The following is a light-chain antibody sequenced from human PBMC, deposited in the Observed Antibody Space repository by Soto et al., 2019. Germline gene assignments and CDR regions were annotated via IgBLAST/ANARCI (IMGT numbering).Light chain of an antibody. CDR1: SSTIGSNY. CDR3: AAWDDRLGGRV. J-gene: IGLJ1*01. V-gene: IGLV1-47*01. CDR2: KNT. Sequence: QSALSQPPSASGTPGQTVTISCSGSSSTIGSNYVFWYQQLPGTAPKLLIYKNTQRPSGVPDRFSGSKSGTSASLAISGLRSEDEADYYCAAWDDRLGGRVFGTGTKLTVL.